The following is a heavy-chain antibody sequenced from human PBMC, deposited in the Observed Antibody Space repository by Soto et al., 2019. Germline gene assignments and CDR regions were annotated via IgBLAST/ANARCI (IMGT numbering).Heavy chain of an antibody. CDR2: IIPILGIA. D-gene: IGHD4-17*01. CDR3: ARDEYYGGNSAVAHFDY. V-gene: IGHV1-69*08. Sequence: QVQLVQSGAEVKKPGSSVKVSCKASGGTFSSYTISWVRQAPGQGLEWMGRIIPILGIANYAQKFQGRVTITADKSTSTAYMELSSLRSEDTAVYYCARDEYYGGNSAVAHFDYWGQGTLVTVSS. J-gene: IGHJ4*02. CDR1: GGTFSSYT.